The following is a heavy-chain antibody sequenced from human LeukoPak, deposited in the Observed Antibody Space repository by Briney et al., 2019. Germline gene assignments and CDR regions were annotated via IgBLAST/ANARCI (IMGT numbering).Heavy chain of an antibody. CDR3: ARHKRFLWFGELLPWFDP. D-gene: IGHD3-10*01. CDR2: IYYSGST. J-gene: IGHJ5*02. CDR1: GGSISSSSYY. Sequence: SETLSLTCTVSGGSISSSSYYWGWIRQPPGKGLEWIGSIYYSGSTYYNPSLNSRVTISVDTSKNQFSLKLSSVTAADTAVYYCARHKRFLWFGELLPWFDPWGQGTLVTVSS. V-gene: IGHV4-39*01.